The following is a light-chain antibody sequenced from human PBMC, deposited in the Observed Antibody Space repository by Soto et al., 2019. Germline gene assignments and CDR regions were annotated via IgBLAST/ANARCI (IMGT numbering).Light chain of an antibody. CDR1: QSVSSSY. J-gene: IGKJ3*01. CDR2: GAS. Sequence: EIVLTQSPGTLSLSPGERATLSCRASQSVSSSYLAWYQQKPGQAPRLLIYGASSRATGIPDRFSGSGSGTHFTLTISRLEPEDCAVYYCQQYCSSFTFGPGTKVDIK. CDR3: QQYCSSFT. V-gene: IGKV3-20*01.